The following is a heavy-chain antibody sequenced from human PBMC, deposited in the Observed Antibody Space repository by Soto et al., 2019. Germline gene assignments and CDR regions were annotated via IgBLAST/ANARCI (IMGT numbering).Heavy chain of an antibody. CDR2: ISGSGIST. CDR1: GFTFSSYA. CDR3: AQGSCSGGSCYPHSES. V-gene: IGHV3-23*01. Sequence: EVQLLESGGGLVQPGGSLRLSCAASGFTFSSYAMSWARQAPGKGLEWVSGISGSGISTNYADSVKGRFTISRDNSKNTLYLHMNSLGAEDTAVYYCAQGSCSGGSCYPHSESWGQGTLVTVSS. D-gene: IGHD2-15*01. J-gene: IGHJ5*02.